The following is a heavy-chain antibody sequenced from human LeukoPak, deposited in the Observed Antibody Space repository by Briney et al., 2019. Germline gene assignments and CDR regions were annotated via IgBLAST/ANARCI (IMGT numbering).Heavy chain of an antibody. V-gene: IGHV2-70*01. CDR2: INWDDDK. Sequence: SGPALVKPTQTLTPTCTFSGFSLSTSGMCVSWIRQPPGKALEWLALINWDDDKYYNTSLKTRLTISKDTSKNQVVLTMTTMDPVDTATYFCARYLYGDSASYFDYWARESWSPSPQ. CDR3: ARYLYGDSASYFDY. J-gene: IGHJ4*02. CDR1: GFSLSTSGMC. D-gene: IGHD4-17*01.